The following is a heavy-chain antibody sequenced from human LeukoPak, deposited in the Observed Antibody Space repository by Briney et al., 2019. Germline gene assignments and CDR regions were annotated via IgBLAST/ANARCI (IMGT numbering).Heavy chain of an antibody. CDR2: ISGSGGRT. CDR3: ANAVYCSSTSCYSPY. V-gene: IGHV3-23*01. D-gene: IGHD2-2*02. J-gene: IGHJ4*02. Sequence: GGSLRLSCAASGFTFSSYAMSWVRQAPGKGLEWVSAISGSGGRTYYADSVKGRFTISRDNSKNTLYLQMSSLRAEDTAVYYCANAVYCSSTSCYSPYWGQGTLVTVSS. CDR1: GFTFSSYA.